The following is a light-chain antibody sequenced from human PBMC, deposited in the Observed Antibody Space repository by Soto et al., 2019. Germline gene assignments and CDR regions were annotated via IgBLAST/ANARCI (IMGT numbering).Light chain of an antibody. CDR1: SSDVGGYNY. V-gene: IGLV2-14*01. CDR2: EVS. Sequence: QSVLTQPASVSGSPGQSITISCSGTSSDVGGYNYVSWYQQHPGKAPKLMMSEVSNRPSGVSDRFSGSKSGNTASLTISGLQAEDEADYYCSSYTSSTTLIFGGGTKLTV. CDR3: SSYTSSTTLI. J-gene: IGLJ2*01.